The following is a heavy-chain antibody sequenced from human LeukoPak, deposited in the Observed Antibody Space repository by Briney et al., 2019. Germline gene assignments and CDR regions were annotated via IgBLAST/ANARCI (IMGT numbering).Heavy chain of an antibody. CDR1: GYSISSSNY. CDR3: ARKATTGPTRAAFDI. Sequence: SETLSLTCAVSGYSISSSNYWAWIRQPPGKGLEWIGHIYYSGSIYYNPSLKSRVTMSVDTSKNQFSLKLSSVTAVDTAVYYCARKATTGPTRAAFDIWGQGTMVTVSS. V-gene: IGHV4-28*05. J-gene: IGHJ3*02. D-gene: IGHD4-17*01. CDR2: IYYSGSI.